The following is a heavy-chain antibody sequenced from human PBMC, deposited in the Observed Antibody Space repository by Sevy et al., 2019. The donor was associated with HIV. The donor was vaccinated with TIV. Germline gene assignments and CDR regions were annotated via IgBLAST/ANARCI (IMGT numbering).Heavy chain of an antibody. CDR1: GGSVSSGSYY. Sequence: SETLSLTCTVSGGSVSSGSYYWSWIRQPPGKGLEWIGYIYYSGSTNHNPSLKRRVTISVDTSKNQFSLKLNSLTAADTAVYYCARVRGGYSGFGGFDYWGQGTLVTVSS. D-gene: IGHD5-12*01. CDR3: ARVRGGYSGFGGFDY. CDR2: IYYSGST. J-gene: IGHJ4*02. V-gene: IGHV4-61*01.